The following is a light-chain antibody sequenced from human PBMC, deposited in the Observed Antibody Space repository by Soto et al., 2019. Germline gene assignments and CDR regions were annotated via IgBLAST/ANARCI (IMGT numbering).Light chain of an antibody. J-gene: IGKJ1*01. CDR1: QNIYNS. Sequence: DIQMTQSPSSLSASVGDRVTVTCRASQNIYNSLNWYQQKPGKAPKLLIYAASSLQSGVPSRFSGSGSGTDFTLTISSLQPEDFATYFCQQSYSFPRTFGQGTEVEI. CDR2: AAS. CDR3: QQSYSFPRT. V-gene: IGKV1-39*01.